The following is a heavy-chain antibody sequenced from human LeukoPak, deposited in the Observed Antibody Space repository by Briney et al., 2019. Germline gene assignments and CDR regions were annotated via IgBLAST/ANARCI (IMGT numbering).Heavy chain of an antibody. CDR2: ISSNGGST. V-gene: IGHV3-64*01. CDR3: ARGGIAARRYFDY. D-gene: IGHD6-6*01. J-gene: IGHJ4*02. Sequence: GGSLRLSRAASGFTFSSYAMHWVRQAPGKGLEYVSAISSNGGSTYYANSVKGRFTISRDNSKNTLYLQMGSLRAEDMAVYYCARGGIAARRYFDYWGQGTLVAVSS. CDR1: GFTFSSYA.